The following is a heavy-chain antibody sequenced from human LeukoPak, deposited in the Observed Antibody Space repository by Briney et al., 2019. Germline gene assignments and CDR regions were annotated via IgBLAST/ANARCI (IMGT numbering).Heavy chain of an antibody. CDR3: AREGATARDFDY. Sequence: SETLSLTCTVSGYSISSGYYWGWIRQPPGKGLEWIGSIYHSGSTYYNPSLKSRVTISVDTSKNQFSLKLSSVTAADTAVYYCAREGATARDFDYWGQGTLVTVSS. J-gene: IGHJ4*02. CDR2: IYHSGST. CDR1: GYSISSGYY. D-gene: IGHD1-26*01. V-gene: IGHV4-38-2*02.